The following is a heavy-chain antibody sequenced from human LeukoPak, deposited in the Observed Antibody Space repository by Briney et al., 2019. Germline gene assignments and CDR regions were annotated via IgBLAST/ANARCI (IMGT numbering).Heavy chain of an antibody. CDR2: IYYRGST. J-gene: IGHJ3*02. D-gene: IGHD3-10*01. V-gene: IGHV4-39*07. CDR3: ATDYGSGSYYPRGDAFDI. CDR1: GDSISSTSYY. Sequence: PSETLSLTCTVSGDSISSTSYYWGWIRQPPGKGLEWIGSIYYRGSTYYNRSLKSRVTMSVDTSQNQFSLKLSSVTAADTAVYYCATDYGSGSYYPRGDAFDIWGQGTMVALSS.